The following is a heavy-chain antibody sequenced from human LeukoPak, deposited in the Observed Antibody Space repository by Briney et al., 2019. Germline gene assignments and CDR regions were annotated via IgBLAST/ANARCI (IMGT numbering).Heavy chain of an antibody. J-gene: IGHJ3*02. V-gene: IGHV5-51*01. CDR1: GYSFTNYW. D-gene: IGHD3-16*01. CDR3: ARIWLRAFDI. Sequence: PGESLKISCKGSGYSFTNYWIAWVRQMPGKGLEWMGIIYPDDSDTRYSPSFQGQVTISADKSISTAYLQWSSLKASGTAMYYCARIWLRAFDIWGQGTMVTVSS. CDR2: IYPDDSDT.